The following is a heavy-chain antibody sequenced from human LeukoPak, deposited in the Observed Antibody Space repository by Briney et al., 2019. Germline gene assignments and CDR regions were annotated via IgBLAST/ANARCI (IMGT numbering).Heavy chain of an antibody. CDR2: ISYSGSPI. D-gene: IGHD3-10*01. CDR3: ARGGGRWFGELWVDY. J-gene: IGHJ4*02. CDR1: GFTFSDYY. Sequence: PGGSLRLSCAASGFTFSDYYMSWIRQAPGKGLEWVSYISYSGSPITYADSVKGRFTISRDNAKNSLYLQTNSLRAEDTAVYYWARGGGRWFGELWVDYWGQGTLVTVSS. V-gene: IGHV3-11*01.